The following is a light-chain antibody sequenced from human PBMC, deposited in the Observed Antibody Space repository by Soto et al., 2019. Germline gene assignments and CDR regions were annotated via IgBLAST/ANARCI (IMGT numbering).Light chain of an antibody. J-gene: IGKJ4*01. V-gene: IGKV1-39*01. CDR2: AAS. CDR3: QQTYRTPPLP. Sequence: DIQLTQSPSSLSASVGDRVTITCRARQSISKYLNWYQQKPGKAPELLIYAASSLQSGVPPRFSGCGSGTEFTLTINSLQPADIATYYCQQTYRTPPLPFGGGTKVEI. CDR1: QSISKY.